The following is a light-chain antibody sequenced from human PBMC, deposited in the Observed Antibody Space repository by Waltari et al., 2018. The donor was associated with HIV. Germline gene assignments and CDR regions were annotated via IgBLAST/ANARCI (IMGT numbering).Light chain of an antibody. CDR1: SSNIGAGYD. V-gene: IGLV1-40*01. J-gene: IGLJ3*02. CDR2: GNS. Sequence: QSVLTQPPSVSGAPGQSVTISCTGSSSNIGAGYDVNCYQQLPGTAPKLLIFGNSNRPSGVPDRFSGSKSGTSASLAITGLQAEDEADYYCQSYDSSLSAWVFGGGTKLTVL. CDR3: QSYDSSLSAWV.